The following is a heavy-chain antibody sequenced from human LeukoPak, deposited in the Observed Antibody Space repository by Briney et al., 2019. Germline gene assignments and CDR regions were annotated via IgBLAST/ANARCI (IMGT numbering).Heavy chain of an antibody. Sequence: PGGSLRLSCSASGFTFSSYAMHWVRQAPGKGLEYVSAISSNGGSTYYADSVKGRFTISRDNSKNTLYLQMNSLRAEDTAVYYCARGYSVLRDYWGQGTLVTVSS. CDR3: ARGYSVLRDY. J-gene: IGHJ4*02. CDR2: ISSNGGST. D-gene: IGHD2-15*01. V-gene: IGHV3-64*04. CDR1: GFTFSSYA.